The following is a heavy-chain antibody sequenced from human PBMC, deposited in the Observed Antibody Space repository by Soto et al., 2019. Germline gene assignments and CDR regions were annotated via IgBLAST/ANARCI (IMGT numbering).Heavy chain of an antibody. Sequence: ASVKVSCKASGYTFTSYGISWVRQAPGQGLEWMGWISAYNGNTNYAQKLQGRVTMTTDTSTSTAYMELRSLRSDDTAVYYCAGSSSSEPHFDYWCQGTLVTVSS. CDR1: GYTFTSYG. J-gene: IGHJ4*02. D-gene: IGHD6-6*01. V-gene: IGHV1-18*01. CDR2: ISAYNGNT. CDR3: AGSSSSEPHFDY.